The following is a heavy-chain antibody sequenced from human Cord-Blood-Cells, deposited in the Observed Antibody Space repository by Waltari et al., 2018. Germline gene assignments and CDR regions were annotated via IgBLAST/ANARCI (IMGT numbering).Heavy chain of an antibody. CDR1: GFTFSSYW. CDR2: IKEDGSEK. D-gene: IGHD1-7*01. V-gene: IGHV3-7*01. J-gene: IGHJ4*02. Sequence: EVQLVESGGGLVQPGGSLRLSCAASGFTFSSYWMSWVRQAPGKGLGWVANIKEDGSEKYYVDSVKGRFTISRDNAKNSLYLQMNSLRAEDTAVYYCARVLVTGTNFDYWGQGTLVTVSS. CDR3: ARVLVTGTNFDY.